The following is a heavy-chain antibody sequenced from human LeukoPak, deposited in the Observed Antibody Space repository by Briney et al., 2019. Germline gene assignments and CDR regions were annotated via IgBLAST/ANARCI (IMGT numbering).Heavy chain of an antibody. D-gene: IGHD6-13*01. V-gene: IGHV4-59*01. CDR1: GGSISSYY. J-gene: IGHJ5*02. Sequence: SETLSLTCTVSGGSISSYYWGSIRQPPGKGLEWIGYIYYSGSTNYNPSLKSRVTISVDTSKNQFSLKLSSVTAADTAVYYCARGAAGTRRGFDDWGQGTLVTVSS. CDR2: IYYSGST. CDR3: ARGAAGTRRGFDD.